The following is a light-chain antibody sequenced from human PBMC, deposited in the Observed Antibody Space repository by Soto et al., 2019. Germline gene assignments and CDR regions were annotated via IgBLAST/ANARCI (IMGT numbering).Light chain of an antibody. CDR2: KAS. CDR1: QSISSW. Sequence: DIPMTQSPSTLSASVGDRVTITCRASQSISSWLAWYQQKPGKAPKLLIYKASSLESGVPSRFSGSGSGTEFPLTISSLQPDDFATYYCHQYNSYPLTFGGGTKVEIK. V-gene: IGKV1-5*03. J-gene: IGKJ4*01. CDR3: HQYNSYPLT.